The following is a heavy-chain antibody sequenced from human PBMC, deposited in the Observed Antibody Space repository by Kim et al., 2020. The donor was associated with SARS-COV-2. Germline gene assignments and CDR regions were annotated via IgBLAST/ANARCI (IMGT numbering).Heavy chain of an antibody. V-gene: IGHV1-18*01. J-gene: IGHJ2*01. CDR1: GYTFTSYY. D-gene: IGHD2-8*01. Sequence: ASVKVSCKASGYTFTSYYVNWARQVPGQGLEWMGSISAYNGETEYAQKFQGRVTMTTDTSTNTGYMELRSLTSDDTAAYYCARGRDYFENGVYIHWYSD. CDR2: ISAYNGET. CDR3: ARGRDYFENGVYIHWYSD.